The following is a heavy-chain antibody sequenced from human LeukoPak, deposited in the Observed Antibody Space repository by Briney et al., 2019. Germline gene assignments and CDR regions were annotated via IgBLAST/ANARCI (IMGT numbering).Heavy chain of an antibody. V-gene: IGHV3-23*01. Sequence: PGGSLRLSCAASGFTFSSYAMSWVRQAPGKGLEWVSAISGSGGSTYYADSVKGRFTISRDNSKNTLYLQMNSLRAEDTAVYYCAKSNYYDSSGYYFLSPDASHYFDYWGQGTLVTVSS. CDR1: GFTFSSYA. CDR2: ISGSGGST. D-gene: IGHD3-22*01. J-gene: IGHJ4*02. CDR3: AKSNYYDSSGYYFLSPDASHYFDY.